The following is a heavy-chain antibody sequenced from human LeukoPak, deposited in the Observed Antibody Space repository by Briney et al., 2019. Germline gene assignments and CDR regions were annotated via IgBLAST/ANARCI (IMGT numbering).Heavy chain of an antibody. Sequence: SETLSLTCTVSGYSISSGYYWGWIRQPPGKGLEWIGEINHSGSTNYNPSLKSRVTISVDTSKNQFSLKLSSVTAADTAVYYCARLGVYYYDSSGYYNWGQGTLVTVSS. D-gene: IGHD3-22*01. V-gene: IGHV4-38-2*02. J-gene: IGHJ4*02. CDR1: GYSISSGYY. CDR2: INHSGST. CDR3: ARLGVYYYDSSGYYN.